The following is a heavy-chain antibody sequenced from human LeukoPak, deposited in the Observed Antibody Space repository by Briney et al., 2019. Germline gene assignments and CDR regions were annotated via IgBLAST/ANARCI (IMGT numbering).Heavy chain of an antibody. V-gene: IGHV4-31*03. CDR1: GGSISSGGYY. D-gene: IGHD2-15*01. CDR3: ARVRYCSGGSCYSPYYYYYMDV. J-gene: IGHJ6*03. Sequence: TLSLTCTVSGGSISSGGYYWSWIRQHPGKGLEWIGYIYYSESTYYNPSLKSRVTISVDTSKNQFSLKLSSVNAADTAVYYCARVRYCSGGSCYSPYYYYYMDVWGKGTTVTVPS. CDR2: IYYSEST.